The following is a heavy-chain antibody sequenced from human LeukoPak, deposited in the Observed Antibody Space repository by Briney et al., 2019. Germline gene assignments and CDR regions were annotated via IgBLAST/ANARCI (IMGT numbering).Heavy chain of an antibody. CDR1: GGSISSSSYY. J-gene: IGHJ5*02. D-gene: IGHD3-3*01. V-gene: IGHV4-39*01. CDR2: IHYSGST. Sequence: PSETLSLTCSVSGGSISSSSYYWGWIRHPPGKGLEWIGSIHYSGSTYYNPSLKSRVTISVDTSKNQVSVKLSSVTAADTAVYYCARHPPIWSGYHNWFDPWGQGTLVTVSS. CDR3: ARHPPIWSGYHNWFDP.